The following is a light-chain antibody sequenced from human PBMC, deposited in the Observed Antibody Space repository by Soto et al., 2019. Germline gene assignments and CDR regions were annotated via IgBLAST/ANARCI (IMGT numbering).Light chain of an antibody. CDR1: QSISSY. V-gene: IGKV1-39*01. CDR3: QQSYCTPPWT. J-gene: IGKJ1*01. CDR2: AAS. Sequence: DLQMTQSPSSLSASVGDRVTITCRASQSISSYLNWYQQKPGKAPKLLIYAASSLQSGVPSRFSGSGSGTDFTLTISSLQPEEFATYYCQQSYCTPPWTFGRGTKVEIK.